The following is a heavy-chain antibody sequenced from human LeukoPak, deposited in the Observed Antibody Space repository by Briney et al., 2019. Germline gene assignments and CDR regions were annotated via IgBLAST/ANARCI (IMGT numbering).Heavy chain of an antibody. Sequence: GGSLRLSCAASGFTFISYAMSWVRQAPGKGLEWVGRIKSKTDGGTTDYAAPVKGRFTISRDDSKNTLYLQMNSLKTEDTAVYYCTTDDYGGNYPFDYWGQGTLVTVSS. V-gene: IGHV3-15*01. CDR2: IKSKTDGGTT. J-gene: IGHJ4*02. CDR1: GFTFISYA. D-gene: IGHD4-23*01. CDR3: TTDDYGGNYPFDY.